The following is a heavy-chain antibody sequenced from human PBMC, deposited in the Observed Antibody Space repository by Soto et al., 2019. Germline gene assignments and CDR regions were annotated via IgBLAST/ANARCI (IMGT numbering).Heavy chain of an antibody. D-gene: IGHD2-2*01. CDR3: AKEVRAGSPITAGFDD. CDR2: ISGSGSST. J-gene: IGHJ4*02. V-gene: IGHV3-23*01. CDR1: GFTFSSYA. Sequence: GGSLRLSCAASGFTFSSYAMSWVRQAPGKGLEWVSAISGSGSSTYYADSVKGRFTISRDNSKNTLYLQMNSLRAEDTAVYYCAKEVRAGSPITAGFDDWGQGTLVTVSS.